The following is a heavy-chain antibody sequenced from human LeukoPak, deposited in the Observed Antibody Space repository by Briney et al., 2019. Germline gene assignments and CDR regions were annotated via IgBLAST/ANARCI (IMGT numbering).Heavy chain of an antibody. J-gene: IGHJ5*02. CDR1: GGXIISADHY. CDR2: IFYSGST. CDR3: ARDMGAHPTGYNWFDP. D-gene: IGHD4/OR15-4a*01. V-gene: IGHV4-30-4*02. Sequence: SETLSLTCTVSGGXIISADHYWSWIRQPPGRGLEWIGYIFYSGSTYYNPSLKSRLTISVDTSKNQFSLKLSSVTAADTAVYYCARDMGAHPTGYNWFDPWGQGTLVTVSS.